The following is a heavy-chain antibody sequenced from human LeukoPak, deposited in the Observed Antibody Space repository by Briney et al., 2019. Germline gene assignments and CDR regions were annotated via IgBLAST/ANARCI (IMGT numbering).Heavy chain of an antibody. CDR2: ISSSSSYI. V-gene: IGHV3-21*01. Sequence: GGSLRLSCAASGFTFSSYSMNWVRQAPGKGLEWVSSISSSSSYIYYADSVKGRFTISRDNAKNSLYLQMNSLRAEDTAVYYCAREPQAMVRGTYDYWGQGALVTVSS. D-gene: IGHD3-10*01. CDR1: GFTFSSYS. J-gene: IGHJ4*02. CDR3: AREPQAMVRGTYDY.